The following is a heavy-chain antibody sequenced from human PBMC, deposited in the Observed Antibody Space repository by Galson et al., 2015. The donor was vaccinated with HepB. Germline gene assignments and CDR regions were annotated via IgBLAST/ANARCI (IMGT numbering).Heavy chain of an antibody. V-gene: IGHV3-15*01. Sequence: LRLSCAASGFTFSNAWMSWVRQAPGKGLEWVGRIKSKTDGGTTDYAAPVKGRFTISRDDSKNTLYLQMNSLKTEDTAVYYCTTELGHIPAASYWGQGTLVTVSS. CDR3: TTELGHIPAASY. CDR1: GFTFSNAW. CDR2: IKSKTDGGTT. J-gene: IGHJ4*02. D-gene: IGHD2-2*01.